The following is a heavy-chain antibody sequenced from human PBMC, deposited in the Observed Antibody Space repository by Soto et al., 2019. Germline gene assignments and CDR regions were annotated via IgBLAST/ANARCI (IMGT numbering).Heavy chain of an antibody. D-gene: IGHD1-26*01. J-gene: IGHJ2*01. Sequence: GGSLRLSCAASGFTFSTSWMTWIRQAPGKGLEWVAVISYDGSNKFYADSVKGRFTISRDNSKNTVFLQMNGLRGDDTAVYYCAKPRTIGNWYFDLWGRGTLVTVSS. CDR1: GFTFSTSW. CDR2: ISYDGSNK. CDR3: AKPRTIGNWYFDL. V-gene: IGHV3-30*18.